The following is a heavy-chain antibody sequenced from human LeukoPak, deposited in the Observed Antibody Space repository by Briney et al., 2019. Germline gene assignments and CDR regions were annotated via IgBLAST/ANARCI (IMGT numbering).Heavy chain of an antibody. D-gene: IGHD3-10*01. V-gene: IGHV4-39*07. CDR1: GFSLSTSGM. CDR3: ASRGGRILFYYGSGSAFGMDV. CDR2: INHSGST. J-gene: IGHJ6*02. Sequence: SGPALVKPTQTLTLTCTFSGFSLSTSGMCVSWIRQPPGKGLEWIGEINHSGSTNYNPSLKSRVTISVDTSKNQFSLKLSSVTAADTAVYYCASRGGRILFYYGSGSAFGMDVWGQGTTVTVSS.